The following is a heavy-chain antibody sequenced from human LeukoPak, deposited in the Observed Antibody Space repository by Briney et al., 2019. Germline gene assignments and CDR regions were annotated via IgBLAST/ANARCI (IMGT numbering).Heavy chain of an antibody. V-gene: IGHV1-69*11. D-gene: IGHD6-13*01. J-gene: IGHJ4*02. CDR1: GGTFSSYA. Sequence: GASVKVSCKASGGTFSSYAISWVRQAPGQGLEWMGMIVPILGTTNYAPNFQGRVTITTDESKSTAYMELRSLRSEDTAVYYCAKEGYSSSWGDSDFDYWGQGTLVTVSS. CDR2: IVPILGTT. CDR3: AKEGYSSSWGDSDFDY.